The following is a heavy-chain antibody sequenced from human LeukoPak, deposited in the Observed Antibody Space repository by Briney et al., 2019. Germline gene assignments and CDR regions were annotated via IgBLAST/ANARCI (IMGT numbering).Heavy chain of an antibody. CDR2: ISAYNGNT. Sequence: GASVKVSCKASRYTFTSYGINWVRQAPGQGLEWMGWISAYNGNTNYAQKLQGRVTMTTDTSTSTAYMELRSLRSDDTAVYYCARAADCSGGSCYSDYWAQGHLVTVSS. J-gene: IGHJ4*02. CDR3: ARAADCSGGSCYSDY. V-gene: IGHV1-18*01. D-gene: IGHD2-15*01. CDR1: RYTFTSYG.